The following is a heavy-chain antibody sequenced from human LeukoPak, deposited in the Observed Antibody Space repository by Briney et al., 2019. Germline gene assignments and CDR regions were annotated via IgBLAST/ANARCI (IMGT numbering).Heavy chain of an antibody. V-gene: IGHV1-69*05. Sequence: ASVEVSCKASGGTFSSYAISWVRQAPGQGLEWMGGIIPIFGTANYAQKFQGGVTITTDESTSTAYMGLSSLRSEDTAVYYCARDGGGRFLEWLPFDYWGQGTLVTVSS. J-gene: IGHJ4*02. CDR1: GGTFSSYA. D-gene: IGHD3-3*01. CDR2: IIPIFGTA. CDR3: ARDGGGRFLEWLPFDY.